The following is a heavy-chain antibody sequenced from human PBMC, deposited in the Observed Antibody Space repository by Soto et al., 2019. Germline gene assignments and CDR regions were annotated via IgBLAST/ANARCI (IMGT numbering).Heavy chain of an antibody. D-gene: IGHD3-22*01. Sequence: GGSLRLSCAASGFTFSSYAVHWVRQAPGKGLEWVAVISYDGGDKYYADSVKGRFTISRDNSRNTLFLQMNSLRAEDTAVYYCARVRYYDSSGYLPLDFWGQGTLVTVSS. CDR3: ARVRYYDSSGYLPLDF. CDR1: GFTFSSYA. V-gene: IGHV3-30-3*01. CDR2: ISYDGGDK. J-gene: IGHJ4*02.